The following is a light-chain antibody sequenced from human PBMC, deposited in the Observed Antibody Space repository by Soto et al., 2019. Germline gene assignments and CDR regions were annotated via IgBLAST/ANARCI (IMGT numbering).Light chain of an antibody. Sequence: EIVFTQSPGTLSLSPGERATLSCRASQSVSSSYLAWYQQKPGQAPRLIIYGASSRETGIPDRFSGSGAGTEFTLTISRLEPEDVEVDYCQQYGSSPFTFGPGTKVDIK. CDR1: QSVSSSY. J-gene: IGKJ3*01. CDR2: GAS. CDR3: QQYGSSPFT. V-gene: IGKV3-20*01.